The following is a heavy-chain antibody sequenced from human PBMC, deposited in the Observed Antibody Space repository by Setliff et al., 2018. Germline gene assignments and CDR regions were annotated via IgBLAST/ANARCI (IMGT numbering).Heavy chain of an antibody. J-gene: IGHJ6*03. D-gene: IGHD3-10*01. CDR2: IYYTGST. CDR3: ARDRRDYIGAGSSEFDYYYYYYMDV. Sequence: PSETLSLTCTVSGDSISSHFWTWIRQPPGKGLEWVGHIYYTGSTSYNASVKSRVTVSLNRSRNQISLELSSVTAADTAVYYCARDRRDYIGAGSSEFDYYYYYYMDVWGKGTTVTVSS. V-gene: IGHV4-59*11. CDR1: GDSISSHF.